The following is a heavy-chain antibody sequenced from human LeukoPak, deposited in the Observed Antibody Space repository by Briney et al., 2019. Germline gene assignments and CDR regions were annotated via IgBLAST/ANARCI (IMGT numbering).Heavy chain of an antibody. D-gene: IGHD3-9*01. CDR3: ASNRYYDILTGYTLDY. J-gene: IGHJ4*02. V-gene: IGHV1-69*13. CDR1: GGTFSSYA. Sequence: GASVKVSCKASGGTFSSYAISWVRQAPGQGLEWMGGIIPIFGTANYAQKFQGRVTITADESTSTAYMELSSLRSEDTAVYYCASNRYYDILTGYTLDYWGQGTLVTVSS. CDR2: IIPIFGTA.